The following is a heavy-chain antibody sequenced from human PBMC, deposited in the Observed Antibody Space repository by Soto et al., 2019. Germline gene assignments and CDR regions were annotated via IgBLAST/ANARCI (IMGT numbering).Heavy chain of an antibody. Sequence: SVKVSCKASGYTFSSYYMHWVRQAPGQGLEWMGIINPSGGSTSYAQKFQGRVTMTRDTSTSTVYMELSSLRSEDTAVYYCARDLESSGQYSSSWYYYYYYGMDVWGQGTTVTVSS. D-gene: IGHD6-13*01. V-gene: IGHV1-46*01. CDR2: INPSGGST. CDR3: ARDLESSGQYSSSWYYYYYYGMDV. J-gene: IGHJ6*02. CDR1: GYTFSSYY.